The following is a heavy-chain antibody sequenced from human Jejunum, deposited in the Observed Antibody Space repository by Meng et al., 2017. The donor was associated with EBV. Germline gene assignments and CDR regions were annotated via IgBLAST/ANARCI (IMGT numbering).Heavy chain of an antibody. J-gene: IGHJ4*01. Sequence: HVHLLQHGAEVKSSGASVKLSCKSAGYISTDFPLHWLRQAPGQSPEWMTWINPGTGGRQFSHKFQGRVTITSDTSASTVYMELSGLRSEDTAMYYCARELGGRFNYWGQGTLVTVSS. CDR3: ARELGGRFNY. CDR1: GYISTDFP. CDR2: INPGTGGR. V-gene: IGHV1-3*01. D-gene: IGHD1-26*01.